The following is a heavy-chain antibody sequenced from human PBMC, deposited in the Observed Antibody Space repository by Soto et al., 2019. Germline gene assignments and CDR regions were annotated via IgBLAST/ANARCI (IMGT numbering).Heavy chain of an antibody. CDR2: ISGSGGST. CDR3: AKDRRGAAAGTVDY. V-gene: IGHV3-23*01. J-gene: IGHJ4*02. CDR1: GLTFSSYA. D-gene: IGHD6-13*01. Sequence: EVQLLESGGGLVQPGGSLRLSCAATGLTFSSYAMSWVRQAPGKGLEWVSAISGSGGSTYYADSVKGRFTISRDNSKNTLYLQMNSLRAEDTAVYYCAKDRRGAAAGTVDYWGQGTLVTVSS.